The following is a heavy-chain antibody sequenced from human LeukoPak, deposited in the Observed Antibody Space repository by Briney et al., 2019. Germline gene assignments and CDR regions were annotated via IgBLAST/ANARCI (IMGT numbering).Heavy chain of an antibody. CDR3: ESHYLKKDAFDI. CDR2: IYYDGSI. Sequence: PSETLSLTCTVSVDFISSSSYYWGWVRQPPGKGLEWIGSIYYDGSICYNPSLKGQLTISVDTSKNQFSLKLSSVTAADTAVYYCESHYLKKDAFDIWGQGTMVTVSS. J-gene: IGHJ3*02. CDR1: VDFISSSSYY. V-gene: IGHV4-39*01.